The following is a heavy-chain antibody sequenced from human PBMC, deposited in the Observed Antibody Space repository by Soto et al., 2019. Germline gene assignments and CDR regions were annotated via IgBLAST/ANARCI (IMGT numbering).Heavy chain of an antibody. CDR3: AHRPNYGARFAP. V-gene: IGHV2-5*02. CDR2: IFWDDDK. CDR1: GFSLNTRAVG. Sequence: QITLKESGPTLVKPTQTLTLTCTFSGFSLNTRAVGVGWIRQPPGKALEWLALIFWDDDKRYSPSLKNRLTITKDTSKNQVFLTMTNMDPVDTATYFCAHRPNYGARFAPWGPGTLVTVSS. D-gene: IGHD4-17*01. J-gene: IGHJ5*02.